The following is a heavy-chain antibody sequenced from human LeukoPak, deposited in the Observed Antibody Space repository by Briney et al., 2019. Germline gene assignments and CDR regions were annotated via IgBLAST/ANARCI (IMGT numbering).Heavy chain of an antibody. D-gene: IGHD3-10*01. V-gene: IGHV3-33*01. CDR1: YG. CDR3: ARDYYGSGSYDY. CDR2: IWYDGSNK. J-gene: IGHJ4*02. Sequence: YGXXGVRQAPXKGREWAAVIWYDGSNKYYADSVKGRFTISRDNPKNTLYLQMNSLRAEDTAVYYCARDYYGSGSYDYWGQGTLVTVSS.